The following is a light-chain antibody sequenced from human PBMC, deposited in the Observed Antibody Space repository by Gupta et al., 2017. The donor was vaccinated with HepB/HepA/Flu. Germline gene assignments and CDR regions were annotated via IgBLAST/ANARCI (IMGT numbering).Light chain of an antibody. CDR1: QSISSY. Sequence: DIQMTQSPSSLSASVGDRVTITCRASQSISSYLNWYQQKPGKAPKLLIYAASSLQSGVPSRFSGSGSGTDFTLTISSLQPEDFATYYCQQGHSTPRSFGQGTKLEIK. V-gene: IGKV1-39*01. CDR3: QQGHSTPRS. CDR2: AAS. J-gene: IGKJ2*04.